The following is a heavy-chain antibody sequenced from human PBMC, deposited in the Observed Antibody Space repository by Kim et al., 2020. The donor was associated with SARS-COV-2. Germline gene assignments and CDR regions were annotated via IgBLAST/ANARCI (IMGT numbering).Heavy chain of an antibody. V-gene: IGHV4-4*02. CDR1: GGSISSSNW. CDR3: AREDCSSTSCIFDY. Sequence: SETLSLTCAVSGGSISSSNWWSWVRQPPGKGLEWIGEIYHSGSTNYNPSLKSRVTISVDKSKNQFSLKLSSVTAADTAVYYCAREDCSSTSCIFDYWGQGTLVTVSS. J-gene: IGHJ4*02. D-gene: IGHD2-2*01. CDR2: IYHSGST.